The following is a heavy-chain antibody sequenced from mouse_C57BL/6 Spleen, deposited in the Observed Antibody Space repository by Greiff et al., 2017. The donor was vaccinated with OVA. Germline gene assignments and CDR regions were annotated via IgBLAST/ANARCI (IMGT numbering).Heavy chain of an antibody. D-gene: IGHD2-3*01. CDR1: GYAFSSYW. CDR2: IYPGDGDT. J-gene: IGHJ4*01. Sequence: LVESGAELVKPGASVKISCKASGYAFSSYWMNWVKQRPGKGLEWIGQIYPGDGDTNYNGKFKGKATLTADKSSSTAYMQLSSLTSEDSAVYFCARGIYDGYYGAMDYWGQGTSVTVSS. V-gene: IGHV1-80*01. CDR3: ARGIYDGYYGAMDY.